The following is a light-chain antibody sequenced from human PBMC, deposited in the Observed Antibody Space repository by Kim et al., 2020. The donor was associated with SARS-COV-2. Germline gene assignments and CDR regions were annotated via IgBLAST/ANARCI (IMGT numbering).Light chain of an antibody. CDR2: GNN. V-gene: IGLV1-44*01. J-gene: IGLJ3*02. CDR3: GAWDDSLNGHWV. CDR1: RSNIGSNA. Sequence: RVTFSCSGTRSNIGSNAVSWYQQLPGTAPKLLIYGNNQRPSGVPDRFSGSKSGTSASLAISGLQSEDEADYYCGAWDDSLNGHWVFGGGTKLTVL.